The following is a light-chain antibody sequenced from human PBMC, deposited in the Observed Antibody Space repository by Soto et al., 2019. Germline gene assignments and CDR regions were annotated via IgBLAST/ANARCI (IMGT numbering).Light chain of an antibody. CDR3: HPSYNIPQT. CDR1: QSIISY. Sequence: DIHLTQSPSSLSASVGDRVTITCRASQSIISYLHWYQHKPGRVPKLLVYAASNLQSVVPSRFSGTRSGTDFTLTIASLQPEDFATSYWHPSYNIPQTCGQGTKVDIK. V-gene: IGKV1-39*01. CDR2: AAS. J-gene: IGKJ1*01.